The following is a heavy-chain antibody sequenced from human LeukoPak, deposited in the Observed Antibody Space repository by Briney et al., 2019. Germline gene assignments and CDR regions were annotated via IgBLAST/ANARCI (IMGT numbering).Heavy chain of an antibody. D-gene: IGHD6-6*01. CDR3: ARLTRLSTSPDRYYLDY. CDR2: IYYSGGT. CDR1: GGSISSYY. J-gene: IGHJ4*02. Sequence: SETLSLTCTVSGGSISSYYWSWIRQPPGKGLVWTGYIYYSGGTNYIPSLKGRVTISIDTSKNQFSLKLSSVTAADSAVYYCARLTRLSTSPDRYYLDYWGQGTLVTVSS. V-gene: IGHV4-59*08.